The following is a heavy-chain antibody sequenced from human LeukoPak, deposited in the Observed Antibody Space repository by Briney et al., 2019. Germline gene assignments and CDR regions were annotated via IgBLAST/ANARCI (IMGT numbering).Heavy chain of an antibody. V-gene: IGHV3-9*01. J-gene: IGHJ4*02. CDR3: ARMIGGYCSSTSCFRIDY. CDR1: GFTFDDYA. D-gene: IGHD2-2*01. Sequence: GRSLRLSCAASGFTFDDYAMHWVRQAPGKGLEWVSGISWNSGSIGYADSVKGRFTISRDNAKNSLYLQMNSLRAEDTALYYCARMIGGYCSSTSCFRIDYWGQGTLVTVSS. CDR2: ISWNSGSI.